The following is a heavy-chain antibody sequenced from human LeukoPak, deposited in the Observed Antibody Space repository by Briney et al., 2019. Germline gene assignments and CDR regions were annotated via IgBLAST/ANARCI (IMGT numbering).Heavy chain of an antibody. CDR3: ARSFSTRSEDAAFDI. D-gene: IGHD2-15*01. Sequence: SETLSLTCAVYGGSFSGYYWSWIRQPPGKGLEWIGEINHSGSTYYNPSLKSRVTISVDTSKNQFSLKLSSVTAADTAVYYCARSFSTRSEDAAFDIWGQGTMVTVSS. CDR1: GGSFSGYY. J-gene: IGHJ3*02. V-gene: IGHV4-34*01. CDR2: INHSGST.